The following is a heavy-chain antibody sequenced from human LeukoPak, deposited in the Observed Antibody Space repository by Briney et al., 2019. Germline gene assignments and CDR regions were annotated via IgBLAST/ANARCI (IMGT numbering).Heavy chain of an antibody. J-gene: IGHJ4*02. CDR3: AKTQSYALNF. Sequence: PGGSLRLSCAASGFTVSGSYMSWVRQAPGKGLEWVSITYAGGNTYYADSVKGRFTISRDISKNTVDLQMNSLRAEDTAVYYCAKTQSYALNFWGQGTLVTVSS. CDR1: GFTVSGSY. CDR2: TYAGGNT. D-gene: IGHD3-16*01. V-gene: IGHV3-53*01.